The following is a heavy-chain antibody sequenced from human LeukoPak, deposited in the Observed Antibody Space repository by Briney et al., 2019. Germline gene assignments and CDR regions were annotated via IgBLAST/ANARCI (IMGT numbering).Heavy chain of an antibody. V-gene: IGHV4-61*01. D-gene: IGHD3-22*01. CDR2: IYYSGST. CDR3: ARTSSGYYPRYFDY. CDR1: GYSISSGYY. Sequence: SETLSLTCTVSGYSISSGYYWGWIRPPPGKGLEWIGYIYYSGSTNYNPSLKSRVTISVDTSKNQFSLKLSSVTAADTAVYYCARTSSGYYPRYFDYWGQGTLVTVSS. J-gene: IGHJ4*02.